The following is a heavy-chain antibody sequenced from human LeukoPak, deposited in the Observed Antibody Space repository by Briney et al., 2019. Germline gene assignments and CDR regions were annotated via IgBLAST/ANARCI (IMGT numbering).Heavy chain of an antibody. Sequence: GESLKISCQASGYIFTNYWIGWVRQVPGKGLEWMGIIYPGDSDTVYSPSFQGQVTISADTSSNTTYLQWSGLKASDTAMYYCARHGLYSTSWYVFFQHWGQGTPVTVSS. CDR2: IYPGDSDT. D-gene: IGHD2-2*01. CDR1: GYIFTNYW. J-gene: IGHJ1*01. V-gene: IGHV5-51*01. CDR3: ARHGLYSTSWYVFFQH.